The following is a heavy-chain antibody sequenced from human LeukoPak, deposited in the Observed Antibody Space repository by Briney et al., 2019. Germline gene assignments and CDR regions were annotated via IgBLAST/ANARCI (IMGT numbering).Heavy chain of an antibody. CDR3: AREGTPSSLYYFDY. J-gene: IGHJ4*02. Sequence: WASVKVSCKASGYTFTGYYMHWVRQAPGQGLEWMGWINPNSGGTNYAQKFQGRVTMTRDTSINSVYMELSGLRSDDTAVYYCAREGTPSSLYYFDYWGQGTLVTVSS. V-gene: IGHV1-2*02. CDR1: GYTFTGYY. CDR2: INPNSGGT.